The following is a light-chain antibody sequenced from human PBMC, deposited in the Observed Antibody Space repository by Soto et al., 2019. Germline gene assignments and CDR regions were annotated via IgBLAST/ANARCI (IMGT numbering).Light chain of an antibody. V-gene: IGKV3-20*01. J-gene: IGKJ3*01. CDR1: QSISSNY. CDR2: AAS. CDR3: QKYGSAFT. Sequence: EIVLTQSPGTLSLSPGERATLSCRASQSISSNYLAWYQHKPGQGPRLLTYAASSRATGIPDMFSGSGSGTDFTLTISRLEPEDFAVYYGQKYGSAFTFGPGTKVDIK.